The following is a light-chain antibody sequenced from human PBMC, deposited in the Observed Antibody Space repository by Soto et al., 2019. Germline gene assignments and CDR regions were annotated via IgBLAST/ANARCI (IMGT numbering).Light chain of an antibody. CDR1: QSISIW. CDR3: QHWHDYSWT. J-gene: IGKJ1*01. CDR2: KTS. V-gene: IGKV1-5*03. Sequence: DIHMTQSPSTLSASVGDRVTITCRAIQSISIWLAWYQQKQGKAPNLLIYKTSRLETGVPSRFSGSGSGTEFTLTISSLQPDDCATYDCQHWHDYSWTFGQGTKVEVK.